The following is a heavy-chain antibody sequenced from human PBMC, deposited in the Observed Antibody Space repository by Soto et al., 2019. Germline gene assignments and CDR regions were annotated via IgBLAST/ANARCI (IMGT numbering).Heavy chain of an antibody. CDR2: INAGNGNT. D-gene: IGHD2-15*01. V-gene: IGHV1-3*01. J-gene: IGHJ4*02. CDR1: GYTFTSYA. CDR3: ARANCSGGSCYLIPPDY. Sequence: ASVKVSCKASGYTFTSYAMHWVRQAPEQRLEWMGWINAGNGNTKYSQKFQGRVTITRDTSASTAYMELSSLRSEDTAVYYCARANCSGGSCYLIPPDYWGQGTLVTVSS.